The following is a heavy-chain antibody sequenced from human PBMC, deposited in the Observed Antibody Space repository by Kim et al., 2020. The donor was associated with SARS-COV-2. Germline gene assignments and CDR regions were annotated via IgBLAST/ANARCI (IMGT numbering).Heavy chain of an antibody. J-gene: IGHJ5*02. CDR1: GFTFSSYG. CDR3: AKSSVPGSGSYYWFDP. D-gene: IGHD3-10*01. V-gene: IGHV3-33*06. Sequence: GGSLRLSCAASGFTFSSYGMHWVRQAPGKGLEWVAVIWYDGSNKYYADSVKGRFTISRDNSKNTLYLQMNSLRAEDTAVYYCAKSSVPGSGSYYWFDPWGQGTLVTVSS. CDR2: IWYDGSNK.